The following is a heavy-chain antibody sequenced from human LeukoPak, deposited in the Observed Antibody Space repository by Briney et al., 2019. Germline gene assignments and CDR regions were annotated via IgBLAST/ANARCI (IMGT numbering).Heavy chain of an antibody. CDR2: ISSSGSTI. CDR1: GFTFSDYY. Sequence: PGGSLRLSCAASGFTFSDYYMSWIRQAPGKGLEWVSYISSSGSTIYYADSVKGRFTIPRDNAKNSLYLQMNSLRAEDTAVYYCARLSRDGYNYPYYYMDVWGKGTTVTVSS. V-gene: IGHV3-11*04. CDR3: ARLSRDGYNYPYYYMDV. J-gene: IGHJ6*03. D-gene: IGHD5-24*01.